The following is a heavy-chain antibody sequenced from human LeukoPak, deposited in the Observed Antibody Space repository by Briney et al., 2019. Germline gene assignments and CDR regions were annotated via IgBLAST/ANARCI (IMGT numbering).Heavy chain of an antibody. Sequence: ASVKVSCKASGYTFTSYYMHWVRQAPGQGLEWMGIINPSGGSTSYAQKFQGRVTITADKSTSTAYMELSSLRSEDTAVYYCASPLVGAPYYGGNDAFDIWGQGTMVTVSS. J-gene: IGHJ3*02. CDR2: INPSGGST. V-gene: IGHV1-46*01. CDR1: GYTFTSYY. CDR3: ASPLVGAPYYGGNDAFDI. D-gene: IGHD1-26*01.